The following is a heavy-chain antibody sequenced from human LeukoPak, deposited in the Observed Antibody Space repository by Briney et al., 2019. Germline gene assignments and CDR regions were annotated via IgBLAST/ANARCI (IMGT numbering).Heavy chain of an antibody. J-gene: IGHJ4*02. D-gene: IGHD4-17*01. Sequence: PGGSLRLSCAASGFTFSSYAMSWVRQAPGKGLEWVSAISGSGGSTYYADSVKGRFTISRDNAKNSLYLQMNSLRAEDTAVYYCARDQAAMVYGDYVGYFDYWGQGTLVTVSS. CDR1: GFTFSSYA. CDR3: ARDQAAMVYGDYVGYFDY. CDR2: ISGSGGST. V-gene: IGHV3-23*01.